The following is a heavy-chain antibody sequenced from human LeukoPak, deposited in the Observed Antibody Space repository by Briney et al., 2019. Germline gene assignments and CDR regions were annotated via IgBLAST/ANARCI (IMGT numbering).Heavy chain of an antibody. V-gene: IGHV4-4*02. Sequence: SGTLSLTCAVSGGSILTTDWWSWVRQPPGKGLEWIGEVHLSGASNYNPSLKSRVNMSIDKSKNQLSLELTSVTAADTAIYYCTRESGAFSPFGFWGQGTLVTVSS. CDR1: GGSILTTDW. CDR2: VHLSGAS. CDR3: TRESGAFSPFGF. D-gene: IGHD1-26*01. J-gene: IGHJ4*02.